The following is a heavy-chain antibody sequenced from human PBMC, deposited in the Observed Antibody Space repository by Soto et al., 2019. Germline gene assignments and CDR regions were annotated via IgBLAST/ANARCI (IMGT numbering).Heavy chain of an antibody. CDR3: ARGTTGRLTVRWFDP. J-gene: IGHJ5*02. CDR1: GGSFSGYY. V-gene: IGHV4-34*01. Sequence: SETLSLTCAVYGGSFSGYYWSWIRQPPGKGLEWIGEINHSGSTNYNPSLKSRVNISVDTSKNQFSLKLSSVTAADTAVYYCARGTTGRLTVRWFDPWGQGTLVTVSS. D-gene: IGHD4-17*01. CDR2: INHSGST.